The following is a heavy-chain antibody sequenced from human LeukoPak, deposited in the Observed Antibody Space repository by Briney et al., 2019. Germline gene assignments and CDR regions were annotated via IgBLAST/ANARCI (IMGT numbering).Heavy chain of an antibody. CDR1: GVSISSSNSY. CDR3: ARQTGSGLFILP. V-gene: IGHV4-39*01. CDR2: IYYSGNT. J-gene: IGHJ4*02. D-gene: IGHD3/OR15-3a*01. Sequence: SETLSLTCTVSGVSISSSNSYWGWIRQPPGKGLEWIGSIYYSGNTYYNASLRSQVSISIDTSKNQFSLRLTPVTAADTAVYYCARQTGSGLFILPGGQGTLVTVSS.